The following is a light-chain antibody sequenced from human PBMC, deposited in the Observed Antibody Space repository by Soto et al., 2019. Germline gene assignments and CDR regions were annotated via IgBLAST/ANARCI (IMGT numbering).Light chain of an antibody. V-gene: IGLV1-40*01. CDR3: QSYDSSLLGSV. CDR2: GNS. CDR1: SSNIGSHYD. J-gene: IGLJ3*02. Sequence: QSVLTQPPSVSGAPGQRVTISCTGSSSNIGSHYDVNWYQHLPGTAPKLLIHGNSNRPSGVPDRFSGSKSDTSASLAITGLQAEDEADYYCQSYDSSLLGSVFGGGTKVTVL.